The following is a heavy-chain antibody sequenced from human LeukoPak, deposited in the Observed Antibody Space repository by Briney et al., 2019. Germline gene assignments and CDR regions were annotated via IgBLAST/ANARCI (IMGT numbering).Heavy chain of an antibody. Sequence: SVKVSCKASGGTFSSYAISWVRQAPGQGLEWMGRIIPILGIANYAQKFQGRVTITADKSASTAYMELSSLRSEDTAVYYCATIISSRYFDYWGQGTLVTVSS. D-gene: IGHD3-3*02. V-gene: IGHV1-69*04. CDR3: ATIISSRYFDY. J-gene: IGHJ4*02. CDR2: IIPILGIA. CDR1: GGTFSSYA.